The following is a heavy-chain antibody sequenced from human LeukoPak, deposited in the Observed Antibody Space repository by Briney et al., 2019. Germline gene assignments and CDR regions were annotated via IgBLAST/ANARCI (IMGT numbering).Heavy chain of an antibody. D-gene: IGHD7-27*01. CDR2: INTDGSTT. J-gene: IGHJ6*02. CDR3: ARALPGYYGMDV. Sequence: GGSLRLSCAASGLTFSSYWMHWVRQAPGKGLVWVSRINTDGSTTTYADSVKGRFTISRDNAKNTLYLQMNSLRAEDTAVYYCARALPGYYGMDVWGQGTTVTVSS. V-gene: IGHV3-74*01. CDR1: GLTFSSYW.